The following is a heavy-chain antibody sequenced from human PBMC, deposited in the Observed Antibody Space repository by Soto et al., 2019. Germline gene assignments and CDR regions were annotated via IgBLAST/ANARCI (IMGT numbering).Heavy chain of an antibody. CDR2: IYYSGST. CDR3: ARGGWRQIDY. CDR1: GGSIGSYY. Sequence: QVQLQESGPGLVKPSETLSLTCSVSGGSIGSYYWSWIRQPPGKGLEWIGYIYYSGSTNYNPSLKSRVTISVDTSKNPFSLNLSSVTAADTAVYYCARGGWRQIDYWGQGTLVTVSS. J-gene: IGHJ4*02. D-gene: IGHD3-3*01. V-gene: IGHV4-59*08.